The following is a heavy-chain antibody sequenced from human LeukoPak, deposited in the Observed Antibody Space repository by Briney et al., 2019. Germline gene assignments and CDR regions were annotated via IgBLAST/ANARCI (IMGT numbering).Heavy chain of an antibody. CDR1: GYTFTSYG. Sequence: ASVKVSCKASGYTFTSYGISWVRQAPGQGLEWMGWISAYNGNTNYAQKLQGRVTMTTDTSTSTAYMELRSLRSDDTAVYYCARERGNYYDSSGYYPDYSDYWGQGTLVTVSS. CDR3: ARERGNYYDSSGYYPDYSDY. CDR2: ISAYNGNT. J-gene: IGHJ4*02. V-gene: IGHV1-18*01. D-gene: IGHD3-22*01.